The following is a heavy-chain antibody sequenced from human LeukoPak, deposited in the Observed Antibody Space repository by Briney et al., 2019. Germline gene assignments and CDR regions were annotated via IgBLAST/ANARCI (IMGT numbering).Heavy chain of an antibody. J-gene: IGHJ4*02. Sequence: ASVKVSFKASGYTFTSYDINWVRQATGQGLEWMGWMNPNSGNTGYAQKFQGRVTMTRNTSISTAYMELSSLRSEDTAVYYCARGDDYGDYPSAGHRLSNDYWGQGTLVTVSS. CDR3: ARGDDYGDYPSAGHRLSNDY. CDR2: MNPNSGNT. D-gene: IGHD4-17*01. CDR1: GYTFTSYD. V-gene: IGHV1-8*01.